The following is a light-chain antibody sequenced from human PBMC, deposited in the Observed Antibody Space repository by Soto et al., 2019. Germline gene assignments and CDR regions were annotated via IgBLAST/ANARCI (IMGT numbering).Light chain of an antibody. J-gene: IGLJ2*01. Sequence: QSALNQPASVSGSPGQSITISCTGTSSDVGGYNYVSWYQQHPGKAPKLMIYDVSNRPSGVSNRLSGSKSGNTASLTISGLQAEDGADYYCSSYTSSSTLVVFGGGTQLNVL. CDR1: SSDVGGYNY. V-gene: IGLV2-14*01. CDR3: SSYTSSSTLVV. CDR2: DVS.